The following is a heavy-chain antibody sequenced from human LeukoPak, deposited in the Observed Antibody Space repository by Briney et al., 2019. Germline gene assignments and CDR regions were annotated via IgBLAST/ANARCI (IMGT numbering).Heavy chain of an antibody. CDR2: MSNDGSIT. D-gene: IGHD3-3*01. Sequence: GGSLRLSCAASGFTFSSDWMYWVRQAPGKGLVWVSRMSNDGSITTYADSVKGRFTISRDNAKNSLYLQMNSLRAEDTAVYYCARAGYDFWSGYLLHWGQGTLVTVSS. CDR3: ARAGYDFWSGYLLH. CDR1: GFTFSSDW. J-gene: IGHJ4*02. V-gene: IGHV3-74*03.